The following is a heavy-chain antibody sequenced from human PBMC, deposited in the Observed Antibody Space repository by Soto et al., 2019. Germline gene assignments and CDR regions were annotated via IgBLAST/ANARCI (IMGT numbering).Heavy chain of an antibody. V-gene: IGHV3-21*01. Sequence: GGSLRLSCAASGFTFSSYSMNWVRQAPGKGLEWVSSISSSSSYIYYADSVKGRFTISRDNAKNSLYLQMNSLRAEDTAVYYCARDGIAAAGVNWFDPWGQGTLVTVSS. J-gene: IGHJ5*02. CDR2: ISSSSSYI. CDR1: GFTFSSYS. D-gene: IGHD6-13*01. CDR3: ARDGIAAAGVNWFDP.